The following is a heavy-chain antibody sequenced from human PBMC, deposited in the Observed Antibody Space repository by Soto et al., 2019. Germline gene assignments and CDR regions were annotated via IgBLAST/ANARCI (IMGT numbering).Heavy chain of an antibody. Sequence: PGGPLRLSCAPPGLTFGSYGLSGVGQAPGRGREWVSPIGGSGGSTYYADSVKGRFTIYRNSAKNPLNLQMNTLRAEDTAIYNCASDPYYYDSQYWGQGTLVTVSS. J-gene: IGHJ4*02. D-gene: IGHD3-10*01. CDR3: ASDPYYYDSQY. CDR1: GLTFGSYG. V-gene: IGHV3-23*01. CDR2: IGGSGGST.